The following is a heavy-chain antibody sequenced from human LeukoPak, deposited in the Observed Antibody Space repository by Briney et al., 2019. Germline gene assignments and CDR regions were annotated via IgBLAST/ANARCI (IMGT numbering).Heavy chain of an antibody. J-gene: IGHJ6*02. Sequence: SVKVSCKASGGTFSSYAISWVRQAPGQGLEWMGGIIPIFGTANYAQKFQGRVTITADESTSTAYMELSSLRSEDTAVYYCASRTGYGDYSYGMDVWGQGTTVTGSS. CDR3: ASRTGYGDYSYGMDV. CDR1: GGTFSSYA. D-gene: IGHD4-17*01. V-gene: IGHV1-69*01. CDR2: IIPIFGTA.